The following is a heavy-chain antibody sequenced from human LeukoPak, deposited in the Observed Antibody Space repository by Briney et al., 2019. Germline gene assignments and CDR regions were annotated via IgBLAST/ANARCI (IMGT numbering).Heavy chain of an antibody. D-gene: IGHD3-10*01. CDR1: GGSISSYY. J-gene: IGHJ4*02. CDR3: ASSPEFGELYNY. CDR2: IYTSGST. V-gene: IGHV4-4*07. Sequence: PSETLSLTCTVSGGSISSYYWSWIRQPAGKGLEWIGRIYTSGSTNYNPSLKSRVTISVDTSKNQFSPKLSSVTAADTAVYYCASSPEFGELYNYWGQGTLVTVSS.